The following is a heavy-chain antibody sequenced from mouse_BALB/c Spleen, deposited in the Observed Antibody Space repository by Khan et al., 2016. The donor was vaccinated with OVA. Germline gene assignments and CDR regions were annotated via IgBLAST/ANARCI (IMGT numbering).Heavy chain of an antibody. J-gene: IGHJ2*01. CDR1: GYTFTSYW. Sequence: QVQLQPSGAELAKPGASVQMSCTASGYTFTSYWMHWIKQRPGQGLEWIGYINPTSGYTDYNQKFKDKATLTADKSSRTAYMQLSSLTSDYSAVYYCARDRIDYWGQGTALTVSS. CDR3: ARDRIDY. CDR2: INPTSGYT. V-gene: IGHV1-7*01.